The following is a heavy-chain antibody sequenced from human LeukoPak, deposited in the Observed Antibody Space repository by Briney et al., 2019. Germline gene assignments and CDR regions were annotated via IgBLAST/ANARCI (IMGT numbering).Heavy chain of an antibody. CDR1: GFTFSSYG. CDR2: IWYDGTKK. Sequence: GGSLRLSCAASGFTFSSYGMHWVRQAPGKGLEWVTVIWYDGTKKYYAESVKGRFTISRDNSKNTLYLQMNSPRAEDTAVYYCARYCGGDCTDAFDIWGQGTMVTVSS. D-gene: IGHD2-21*02. CDR3: ARYCGGDCTDAFDI. V-gene: IGHV3-33*01. J-gene: IGHJ3*02.